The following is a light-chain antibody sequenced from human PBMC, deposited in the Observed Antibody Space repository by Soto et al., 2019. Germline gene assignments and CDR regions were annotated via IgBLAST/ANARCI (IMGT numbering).Light chain of an antibody. V-gene: IGKV4-1*01. J-gene: IGKJ4*01. Sequence: DIVMTQSPDSLAVSLGERATINCKSSQSLLYSSNNKNYLDWYQQKPGQPPKLLIYWASTRESGVPDRFSGSGSGTDFTLTISSLQAEDVAVYYCQQYNSIPLTFGGGTKVEIK. CDR2: WAS. CDR1: QSLLYSSNNKNY. CDR3: QQYNSIPLT.